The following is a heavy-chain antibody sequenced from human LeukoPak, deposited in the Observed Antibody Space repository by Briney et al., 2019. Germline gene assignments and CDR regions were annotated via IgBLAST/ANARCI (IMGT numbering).Heavy chain of an antibody. V-gene: IGHV3-53*01. CDR3: ARGAHYYDSSGYYHTPFDY. J-gene: IGHJ4*02. CDR2: IYNGGST. CDR1: GFTVSSNY. Sequence: GGSLRLSCAASGFTVSSNYMSWVRQAPGKGLEWVSVIYNGGSTYYADSVKGRFTISRDNSKNTLYLQMNSLRAEDTAVYYCARGAHYYDSSGYYHTPFDYWGQGTLVTVSS. D-gene: IGHD3-22*01.